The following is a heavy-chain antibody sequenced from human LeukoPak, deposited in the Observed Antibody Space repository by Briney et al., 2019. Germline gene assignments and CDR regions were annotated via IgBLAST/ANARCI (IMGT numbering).Heavy chain of an antibody. CDR1: GYTFTSYD. D-gene: IGHD1-1*01. J-gene: IGHJ6*02. CDR3: ARGKLERRGIYGMDV. Sequence: ASVKVSCKASGYTFTSYDINWVRQATGQGLEWMGWMNPNSGNTGYAQKFQGRVTMTRNTSISTAYMELSSLRSEDTAVYYYARGKLERRGIYGMDVWGQGTTVTVSS. V-gene: IGHV1-8*01. CDR2: MNPNSGNT.